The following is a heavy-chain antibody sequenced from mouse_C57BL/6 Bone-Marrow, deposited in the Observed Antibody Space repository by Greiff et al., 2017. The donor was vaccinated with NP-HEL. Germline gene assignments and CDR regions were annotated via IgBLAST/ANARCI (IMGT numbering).Heavy chain of an antibody. J-gene: IGHJ2*01. D-gene: IGHD1-1*01. Sequence: QVQLQQSGAELVRPGTSVKVSCKASGYAFTNYLIEWVKQRPGQGLEWIGVINPGSGGTNYNEKFKGKATLTADKSSSTAYMQLSSLTSEDSAVYFCARGPYGSSYFDYWGQGTTLTVSS. CDR2: INPGSGGT. CDR1: GYAFTNYL. V-gene: IGHV1-54*01. CDR3: ARGPYGSSYFDY.